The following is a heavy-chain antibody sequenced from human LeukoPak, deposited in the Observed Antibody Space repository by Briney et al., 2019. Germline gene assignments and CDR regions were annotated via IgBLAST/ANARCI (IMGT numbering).Heavy chain of an antibody. CDR3: ARDDPTGSYYVGFDY. J-gene: IGHJ4*02. CDR2: ISSSSSTI. Sequence: GGSLRLSCAASGFTFSSYAMSWVRQAPGKGLEWVSYISSSSSTIYYADSVKGRFTISRDNAKNSLYLQMNSLRAEDMAVYYCARDDPTGSYYVGFDYWGQGTLVTVSS. D-gene: IGHD1-26*01. CDR1: GFTFSSYA. V-gene: IGHV3-48*01.